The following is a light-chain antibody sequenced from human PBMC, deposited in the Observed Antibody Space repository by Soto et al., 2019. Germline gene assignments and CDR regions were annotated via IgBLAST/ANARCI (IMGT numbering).Light chain of an antibody. J-gene: IGKJ1*01. CDR3: QQYNSYRT. CDR2: KAS. CDR1: QSISSW. Sequence: DIQMTQSPSTLSASVGDRVTITCRASQSISSWLAWYQQKPGKAPKLLIYKASSLESGVPSRFSGSGSGTEFTLTISSLQPDDFATYYCQQYNSYRTFGQGPKVESK. V-gene: IGKV1-5*03.